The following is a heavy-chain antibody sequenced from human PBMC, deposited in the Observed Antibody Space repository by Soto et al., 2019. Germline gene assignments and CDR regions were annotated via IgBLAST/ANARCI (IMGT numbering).Heavy chain of an antibody. CDR1: GYSIRSGYY. V-gene: IGHV4-38-2*02. CDR3: AREGSAFDY. Sequence: ETRSINCAVSGYSIRSGYYWGWIRQPPVKGLEWIWSIYHSGSTYYNPSLKSRVTISVDTSKNQFSLKLSSVTAADTAVYYCAREGSAFDYWGQGTLVTVSS. J-gene: IGHJ4*02. CDR2: IYHSGST.